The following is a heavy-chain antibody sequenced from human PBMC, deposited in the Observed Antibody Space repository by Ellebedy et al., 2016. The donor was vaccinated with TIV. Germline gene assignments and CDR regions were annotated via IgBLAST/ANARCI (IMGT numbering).Heavy chain of an antibody. V-gene: IGHV3-23*01. D-gene: IGHD3-22*01. CDR1: GFTFSSYA. CDR3: AREPDYYDSSGYYYPTLDY. CDR2: ISGSGGST. Sequence: GESLKISCAASGFTFSSYAMSWVRQAPGKGLEWVSAISGSGGSTYYADSVKGRFTISRDNSKNTLYLQMNSLRAEDTAVYYCAREPDYYDSSGYYYPTLDYWGQGTLVTVSS. J-gene: IGHJ4*02.